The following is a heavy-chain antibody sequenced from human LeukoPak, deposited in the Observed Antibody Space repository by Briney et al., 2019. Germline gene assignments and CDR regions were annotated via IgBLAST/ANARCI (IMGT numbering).Heavy chain of an antibody. D-gene: IGHD5-24*01. V-gene: IGHV3-64D*06. J-gene: IGHJ4*02. CDR1: GFTFSSSV. CDR2: ITTNGRRT. CDR3: VSSRDGFNSPFDY. Sequence: GGSLRLSCSASGFTFSSSVMHWVRQAPGKGLEYVSAITTNGRRTYYADSVEGRFTISRDNSKNTLYLQMSSLRVEDTAVYYCVSSRDGFNSPFDYWGQGTLVTVSS.